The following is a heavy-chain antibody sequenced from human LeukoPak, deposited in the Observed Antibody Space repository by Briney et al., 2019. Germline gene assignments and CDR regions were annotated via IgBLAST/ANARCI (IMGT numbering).Heavy chain of an antibody. D-gene: IGHD6-6*01. J-gene: IGHJ4*02. CDR2: ISSSSTHI. Sequence: PGGSLRLSCAASGFTLSSYSMNWVRQAPGKGLEWVSYISSSSTHIYYADSAKGRLTISRDNARNSLYLQMNSLRAEDTAIYYCARSEHSSSSFDYWGQGTLVTVSS. CDR1: GFTLSSYS. CDR3: ARSEHSSSSFDY. V-gene: IGHV3-21*01.